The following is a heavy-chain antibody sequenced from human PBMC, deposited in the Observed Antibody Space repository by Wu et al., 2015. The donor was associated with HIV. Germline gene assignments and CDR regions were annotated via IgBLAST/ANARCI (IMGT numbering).Heavy chain of an antibody. CDR3: ARVAGSYYYDSSGPPVDYYGMDV. CDR2: ISAYSGNR. Sequence: QVQLVQSGAEVKKPGASVKVSCMASGNTFTNYGISWVRQAPGQGLEWMGWISAYSGNRNYAQKFQGRVTMTTDTSTSTAYMELRSLRSDDTAVYYCARVAGSYYYDSSGPPVDYYGMDVWGQGTTVTVSS. CDR1: GNTFTNYG. V-gene: IGHV1-18*01. J-gene: IGHJ6*02. D-gene: IGHD3-22*01.